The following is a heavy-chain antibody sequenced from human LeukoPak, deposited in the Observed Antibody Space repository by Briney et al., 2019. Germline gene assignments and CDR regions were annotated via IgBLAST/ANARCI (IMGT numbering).Heavy chain of an antibody. V-gene: IGHV3-30-3*01. J-gene: IGHJ4*02. Sequence: GGSLRLSCAASGFSFSSYAMHWVRPAPGKGLEWVAVISYDGSNKYYADSVKGRFTISRDNSKNTLYLQMNSLRAEDTAVYYCAGPGDPAYYFDYWGQGTLVTVSS. D-gene: IGHD2-21*02. CDR1: GFSFSSYA. CDR2: ISYDGSNK. CDR3: AGPGDPAYYFDY.